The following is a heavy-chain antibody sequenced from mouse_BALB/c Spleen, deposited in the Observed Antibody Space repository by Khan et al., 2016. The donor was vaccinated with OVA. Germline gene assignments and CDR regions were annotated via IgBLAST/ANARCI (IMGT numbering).Heavy chain of an antibody. J-gene: IGHJ3*01. CDR2: IDPPNYDS. V-gene: IGHV14-3*02. D-gene: IGHD2-1*01. Sequence: VQLQQSGAELVKPGASVKLSCSASGFNIKDTYIHWMKQRPEQGLEWIGRIDPPNYDSKYGPKFQAKATLTADTSSNTAYLQISSLNYEDTAVXYWATVYGNPFAFWGQGTLVSVSA. CDR1: GFNIKDTY. CDR3: ATVYGNPFAF.